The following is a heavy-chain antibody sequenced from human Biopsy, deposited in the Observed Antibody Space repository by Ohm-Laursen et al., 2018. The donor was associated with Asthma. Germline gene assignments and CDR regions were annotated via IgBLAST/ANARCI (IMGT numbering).Heavy chain of an antibody. J-gene: IGHJ4*02. D-gene: IGHD2-15*01. CDR1: GVSIRSYY. CDR3: AGFCSGGNCPDH. CDR2: IHYSGST. Sequence: GTLSLTCTGSGVSIRSYYWTWIRQPPGKGLEWIGNIHYSGSTYSNPSLKSRVTISVDTSKKQISLRLSSVIAADTAVYYCAGFCSGGNCPDHWGQGTLVTVSS. V-gene: IGHV4-59*01.